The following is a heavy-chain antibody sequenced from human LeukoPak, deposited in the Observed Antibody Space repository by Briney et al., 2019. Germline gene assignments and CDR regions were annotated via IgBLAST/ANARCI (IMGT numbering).Heavy chain of an antibody. Sequence: GASVKVSCKASGYTFTGYYMHWVRQAPGQGLEWMGWINPNSGGTNYAQKFQGRVTMTRDTSISTAYMELSRLRSDDTAVYYCARFYCSGGSCYYGYWGQGTLVTVSS. CDR3: ARFYCSGGSCYYGY. V-gene: IGHV1-2*02. CDR1: GYTFTGYY. D-gene: IGHD2-15*01. J-gene: IGHJ4*02. CDR2: INPNSGGT.